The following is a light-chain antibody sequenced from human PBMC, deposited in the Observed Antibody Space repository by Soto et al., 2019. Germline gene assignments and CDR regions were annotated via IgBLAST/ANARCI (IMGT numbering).Light chain of an antibody. V-gene: IGLV1-40*01. CDR2: GNS. CDR3: QSYDSSLSGSYV. J-gene: IGLJ1*01. Sequence: QSVLTQPPSVSGAPGQRVPISCTGSSSNIGAGYDVHWYQQLPGTAPKLLIYGNSNRPSGVPDRVSGSKSGTSASLAITGLQADDEADYYCQSYDSSLSGSYVFGTGTKLTVL. CDR1: SSNIGAGYD.